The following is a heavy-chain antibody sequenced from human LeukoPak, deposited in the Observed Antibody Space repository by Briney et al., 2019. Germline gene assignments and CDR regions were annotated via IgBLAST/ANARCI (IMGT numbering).Heavy chain of an antibody. J-gene: IGHJ2*01. V-gene: IGHV4-4*07. D-gene: IGHD4-23*01. CDR3: AREGGDYGGNSQFWYFDL. Sequence: SETLSLTCTVSGGSISSYYWSWIRQPPGKGLEWIGRIYTSGIISGNTNYNPSLKSRVTMSVDTSKNQFSLNLRSVTAADTAVYYCAREGGDYGGNSQFWYFDLWGRGTLVTVSS. CDR2: IYTSGIISGNT. CDR1: GGSISSYY.